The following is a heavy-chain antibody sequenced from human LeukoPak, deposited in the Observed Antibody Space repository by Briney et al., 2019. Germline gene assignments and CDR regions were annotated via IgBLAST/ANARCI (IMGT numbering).Heavy chain of an antibody. J-gene: IGHJ5*02. Sequence: SVKVSCKASGGTFSSYAISWVRQAPGQGLEWMGGIIPIFGTANYAQKFQSRVTITADESTSTAYMELSSLRSEDTAVYYCARGRYSSSSNWFDPWGQGTLVTVSS. D-gene: IGHD6-6*01. CDR1: GGTFSSYA. CDR2: IIPIFGTA. CDR3: ARGRYSSSSNWFDP. V-gene: IGHV1-69*01.